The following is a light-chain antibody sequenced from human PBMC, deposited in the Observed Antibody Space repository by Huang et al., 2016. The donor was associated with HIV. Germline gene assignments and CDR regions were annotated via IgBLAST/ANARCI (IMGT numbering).Light chain of an antibody. Sequence: EIVLTQSPATLSLSTGERATPSCRASQSVSSYVAWYQQKPGQAPRLLIYDASNKATGIPARFSGSGSGTDFTLTISSLEPEDFAVYYCQQRSNWPGITFGPGTKVDIK. CDR2: DAS. CDR1: QSVSSY. CDR3: QQRSNWPGIT. V-gene: IGKV3-11*01. J-gene: IGKJ3*01.